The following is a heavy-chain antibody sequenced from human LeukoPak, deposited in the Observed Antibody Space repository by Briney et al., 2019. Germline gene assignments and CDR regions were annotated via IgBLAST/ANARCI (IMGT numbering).Heavy chain of an antibody. CDR3: ARGPRGLAAVGGMVCYFDY. CDR1: GYTFTGCY. CDR2: INPNSGGT. D-gene: IGHD6-13*01. V-gene: IGHV1-2*02. Sequence: ASVKVSCKASGYTFTGCYIHWVRQAPGQGLEWMGWINPNSGGTNYAQKFQGRVTMTRDTSISTAYMELSRLRSDDTAVYYCARGPRGLAAVGGMVCYFDYWGQGTLVTVSS. J-gene: IGHJ4*02.